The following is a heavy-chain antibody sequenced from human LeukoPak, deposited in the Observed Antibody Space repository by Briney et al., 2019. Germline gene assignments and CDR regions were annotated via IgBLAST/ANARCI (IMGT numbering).Heavy chain of an antibody. D-gene: IGHD5-12*01. Sequence: GGSLRLSCAASGFTFSSYSLNWVRQAPGKGLEWVSSITTSSSYIYYADSVKGRFTISRDNSKNTLYLQMNSLRAEDTAVYYCAKVGGYTNYWGQGTLVTVSS. J-gene: IGHJ4*02. CDR1: GFTFSSYS. CDR3: AKVGGYTNY. V-gene: IGHV3-21*04. CDR2: ITTSSSYI.